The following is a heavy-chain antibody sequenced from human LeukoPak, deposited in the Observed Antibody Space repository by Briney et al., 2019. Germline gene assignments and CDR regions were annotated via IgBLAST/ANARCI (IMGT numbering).Heavy chain of an antibody. CDR1: GYSFTSYW. Sequence: GESLKISCKGSGYSFTSYWLGWVRQMPGKGLEWMGIIYPGDSDTRYSPSFQGQVTISADKSISTAYLQWSSLKASDTAMYYCAIKQGAKRRGSIGSAFDIWGQGTMVTVSS. D-gene: IGHD2/OR15-2a*01. CDR3: AIKQGAKRRGSIGSAFDI. J-gene: IGHJ3*02. V-gene: IGHV5-51*01. CDR2: IYPGDSDT.